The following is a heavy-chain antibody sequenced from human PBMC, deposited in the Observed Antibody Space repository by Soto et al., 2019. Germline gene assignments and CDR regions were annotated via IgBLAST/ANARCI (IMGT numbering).Heavy chain of an antibody. CDR2: IYWNDDK. J-gene: IGHJ5*02. CDR3: AHNDILTGYYKEVWLDP. D-gene: IGHD3-9*01. CDR1: GFSLSTSGVG. V-gene: IGHV2-5*01. Sequence: SGPTLVNPTQTLTLTCTFSGFSLSTSGVGVGWIRQPPGKALEWLALIYWNDDKRYSPSLKSRLTITKDTSKNQVVLTMTNMDPVDTATYYCAHNDILTGYYKEVWLDPWGQGTLVTVS.